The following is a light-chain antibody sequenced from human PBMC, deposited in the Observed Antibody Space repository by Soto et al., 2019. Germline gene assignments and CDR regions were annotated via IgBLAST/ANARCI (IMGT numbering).Light chain of an antibody. CDR1: TGAVTSGFY. V-gene: IGLV7-43*01. Sequence: QAVVTQEPSLTVSPGGTVTLTCASSTGAVTSGFYPNWFQQKPGQAPRALIYDTSNKHSWTPARLSGSLLGGKAALTLSGVKPEDEAEYYCLLYYGGGQPGVFGGGTKVTVL. CDR2: DTS. CDR3: LLYYGGGQPGV. J-gene: IGLJ3*02.